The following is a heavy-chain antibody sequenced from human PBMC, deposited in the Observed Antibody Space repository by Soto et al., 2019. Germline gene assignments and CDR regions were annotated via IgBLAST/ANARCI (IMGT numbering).Heavy chain of an antibody. V-gene: IGHV4-31*03. CDR1: GCSISSGGYY. CDR3: ARVTTIAAAGSVSGFDP. J-gene: IGHJ5*02. D-gene: IGHD6-13*01. Sequence: SETLSLTCTVSGCSISSGGYYWSWIRQHPGKGLEWIGYIYYSGSAYYNPSLKSRVTISVDTSKNQFSLKLSSVTAADTAVYYCARVTTIAAAGSVSGFDPWGQGTLVTVSS. CDR2: IYYSGSA.